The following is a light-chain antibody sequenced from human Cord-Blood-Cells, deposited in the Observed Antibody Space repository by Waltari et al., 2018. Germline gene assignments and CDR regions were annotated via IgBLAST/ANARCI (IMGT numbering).Light chain of an antibody. J-gene: IGKJ2*01. CDR3: MQGTHWPYT. V-gene: IGKV2-30*02. Sequence: DVVMTQSPLSLPVTLGQPASISCRSRQSLVHRDGNTYLNWFKKRPGKSPRRLIYKVSNRDSGVPDRFSGSGSGTDFTLKISRVEAEDVGVYYCMQGTHWPYTFGQGTKLEIK. CDR1: QSLVHRDGNTY. CDR2: KVS.